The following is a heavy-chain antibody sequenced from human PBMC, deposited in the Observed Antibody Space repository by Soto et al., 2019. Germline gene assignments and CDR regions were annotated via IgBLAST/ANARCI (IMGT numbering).Heavy chain of an antibody. CDR2: ISSGRDYI. CDR1: GFTFSSYS. Sequence: GGSLRLSCAASGFTFSSYSMNWVRQAPGKGLEWVSAISSGRDYIYYADSVKGRFTISRDNAKNTLYVQMNSLGVEDTAVYYCARIMAAATGGQYGMDVWGQGTTVTVSS. V-gene: IGHV3-21*01. D-gene: IGHD2-15*01. J-gene: IGHJ6*02. CDR3: ARIMAAATGGQYGMDV.